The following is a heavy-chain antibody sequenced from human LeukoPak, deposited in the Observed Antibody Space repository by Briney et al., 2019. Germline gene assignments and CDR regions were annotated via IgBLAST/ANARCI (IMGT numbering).Heavy chain of an antibody. Sequence: PGGSLRLSCAASGFTFSRYWMHWVRQAPGKGLVWVSRIKSDGISITYADSVKGRFTISRDNAKNTLYLQMNSLRAEDTAVYYCARDRHYNMDVWGQGTTVTVSS. CDR1: GFTFSRYW. V-gene: IGHV3-74*01. J-gene: IGHJ6*02. CDR2: IKSDGISI. CDR3: ARDRHYNMDV.